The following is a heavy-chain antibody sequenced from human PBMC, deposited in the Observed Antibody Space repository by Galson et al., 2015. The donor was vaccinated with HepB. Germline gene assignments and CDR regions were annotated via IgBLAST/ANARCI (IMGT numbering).Heavy chain of an antibody. CDR2: IWYDGNNK. Sequence: SLRLSCAASGFTFSSYGMHWVRQAPGKGLEWVAVIWYDGNNKYYADSVKGRFTVSRDNSKNTLYLQMNSLRAEDTAVYYCARGNSFHQYYDFWSGYRAYYYYGMDVWGQGTTVT. D-gene: IGHD3-3*01. V-gene: IGHV3-33*01. CDR3: ARGNSFHQYYDFWSGYRAYYYYGMDV. J-gene: IGHJ6*02. CDR1: GFTFSSYG.